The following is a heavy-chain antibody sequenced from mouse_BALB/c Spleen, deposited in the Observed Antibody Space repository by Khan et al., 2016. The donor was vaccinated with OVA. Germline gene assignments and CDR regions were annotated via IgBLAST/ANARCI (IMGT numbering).Heavy chain of an antibody. J-gene: IGHJ3*01. Sequence: VQLQQSGPELVEPGASVKMSCKASGYTFTNYVIHWVKQKPGQGIEWLGYIYPYIAVTRNNAKFKVKATLTSDISSTTAYMDLSSLTSEDSAVYYCARVASSWGVSFPYCGRGTLVTVSA. CDR2: IYPYIAVT. V-gene: IGHV1S136*01. D-gene: IGHD4-1*01. CDR1: GYTFTNYV. CDR3: ARVASSWGVSFPY.